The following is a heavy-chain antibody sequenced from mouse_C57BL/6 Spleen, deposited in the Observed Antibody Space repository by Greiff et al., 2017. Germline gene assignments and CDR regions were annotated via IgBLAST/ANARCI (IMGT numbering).Heavy chain of an antibody. CDR3: ARSPVVARYFDV. Sequence: VQVVESGAELARPGASVKMSCKASGYTFTSYTMHWVKQRPGQGLEWIGYINPSSGYTKYNQKFKDKATLTADKSSSTAYMQLSSLTSEDSAVYYCARSPVVARYFDVWGTGTTVTVSS. V-gene: IGHV1-4*01. CDR1: GYTFTSYT. CDR2: INPSSGYT. J-gene: IGHJ1*03. D-gene: IGHD1-1*01.